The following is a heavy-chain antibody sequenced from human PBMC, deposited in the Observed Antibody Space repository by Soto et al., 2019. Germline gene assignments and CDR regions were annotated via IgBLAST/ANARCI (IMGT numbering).Heavy chain of an antibody. Sequence: EVQLLDSGGGLVQPGGSLRLSCAASGFTFSSFAMSWVRQAPGKGLEWVSAISGSGGSTYYADSVKGRFTISRDKSKNTLYLQMNSLRAEDTAVYYCAKARSSSGWNYFDYWGQGTLVTVSS. CDR3: AKARSSSGWNYFDY. D-gene: IGHD6-19*01. CDR1: GFTFSSFA. CDR2: ISGSGGST. J-gene: IGHJ4*02. V-gene: IGHV3-23*01.